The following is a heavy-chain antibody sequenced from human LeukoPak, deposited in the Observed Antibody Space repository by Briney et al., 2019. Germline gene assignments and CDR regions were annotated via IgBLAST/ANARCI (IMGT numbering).Heavy chain of an antibody. D-gene: IGHD6-6*01. CDR2: ITSSSRYM. CDR3: ARGSSNVAARNNWFDP. Sequence: GGSLRLSCAASGLTFSSYSMNWVRQAPGKGLEWVSSITSSSRYMYYADSVKGRFTISRDNAKNSLYLQMNSLRAEDTAVYYCARGSSNVAARNNWFDPWGQGTLVTVSS. CDR1: GLTFSSYS. J-gene: IGHJ5*02. V-gene: IGHV3-21*01.